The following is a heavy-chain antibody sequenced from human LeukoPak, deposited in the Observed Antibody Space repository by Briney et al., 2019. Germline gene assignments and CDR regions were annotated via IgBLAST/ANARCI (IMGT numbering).Heavy chain of an antibody. D-gene: IGHD1-26*01. CDR1: GFTFSSYS. J-gene: IGHJ4*02. Sequence: SGGSLRLSCAASGFTFSSYSMNWVRQAPGKGLEWVSSISSSSSYIYYADSVKGRFTISRDNAKNSLYLQMNSLRAEDTAVHYCARDLSGSYVFDYWGQGTLVTVSS. CDR3: ARDLSGSYVFDY. V-gene: IGHV3-21*01. CDR2: ISSSSSYI.